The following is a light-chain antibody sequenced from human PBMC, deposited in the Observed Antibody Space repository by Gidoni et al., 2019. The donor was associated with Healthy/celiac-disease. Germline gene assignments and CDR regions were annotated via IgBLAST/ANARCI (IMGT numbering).Light chain of an antibody. CDR3: QQSYSTHLT. CDR1: QSISSY. J-gene: IGKJ4*01. Sequence: DIQMTQSPSSLSASVGDRVTITCRASQSISSYLHWYQQKPGKAPKLLIYAASSLQSGVPSRFSGSGSGTDFTLTISSLQPEDFATYYCQQSYSTHLTFGGGTKVEIK. V-gene: IGKV1-39*01. CDR2: AAS.